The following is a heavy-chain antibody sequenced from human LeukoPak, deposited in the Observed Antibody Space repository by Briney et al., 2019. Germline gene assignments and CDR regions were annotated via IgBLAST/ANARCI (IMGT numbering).Heavy chain of an antibody. CDR2: VYPSGTT. V-gene: IGHV4-61*02. CDR1: GGSISSGSYY. J-gene: IGHJ4*02. Sequence: SETLSLTCTVSGGSISSGSYYWSWIRQPAGKGLEWIGRVYPSGTTNYNPSLKSRVTRSVDTYKNQYSATLRSVTDADTAVYYCARGQEVVAENYFDYWGQGTLVTVSS. CDR3: ARGQEVVAENYFDY. D-gene: IGHD5-12*01.